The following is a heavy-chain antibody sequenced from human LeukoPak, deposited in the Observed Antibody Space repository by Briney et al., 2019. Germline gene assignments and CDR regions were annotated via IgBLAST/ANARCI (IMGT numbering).Heavy chain of an antibody. D-gene: IGHD3-3*01. CDR3: TTESTHYDFWSGYYLNYGMDV. Sequence: GGSLRLSCAASGFTFSDYWMHWVRQAPGKGLVWVSRVNSDGSSTSYADSVKGRFTISRDNAKNTLYLQMNSLRAEDTAVYYCTTESTHYDFWSGYYLNYGMDVWGQGTTVTVSS. V-gene: IGHV3-74*01. J-gene: IGHJ6*02. CDR2: VNSDGSST. CDR1: GFTFSDYW.